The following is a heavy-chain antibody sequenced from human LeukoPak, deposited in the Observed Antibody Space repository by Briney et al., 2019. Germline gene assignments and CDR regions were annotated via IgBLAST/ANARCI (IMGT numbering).Heavy chain of an antibody. V-gene: IGHV4-34*01. CDR2: INHSGST. J-gene: IGHJ4*02. D-gene: IGHD3-3*01. CDR1: GGSFSGYY. Sequence: SETLSLTCAVYGGSFSGYYWSWIRQPPGKGLEWIGEINHSGSTNYNPSLKSRVTISVDTSKNQFSLKLSSVTAADPAVYYCARNYYDFWSGGRYFYYWGQRTLVTVSS. CDR3: ARNYYDFWSGGRYFYY.